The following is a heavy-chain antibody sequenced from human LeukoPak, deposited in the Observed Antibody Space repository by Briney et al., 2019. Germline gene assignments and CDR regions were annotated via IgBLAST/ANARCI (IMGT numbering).Heavy chain of an antibody. CDR3: ARGYYYSGTYYLSFFDY. V-gene: IGHV3-7*01. CDR1: VFTFNKYW. Sequence: PGGSLRLSCAAAVFTFNKYWLSWVRQAPGKGLEWVANINQDESQIYYLESVEGRFTITRDNAKTSLPLQMNSISPEDKAIYYCARGYYYSGTYYLSFFDYWGQGTLVTVSS. D-gene: IGHD3-10*01. CDR2: INQDESQI. J-gene: IGHJ4*02.